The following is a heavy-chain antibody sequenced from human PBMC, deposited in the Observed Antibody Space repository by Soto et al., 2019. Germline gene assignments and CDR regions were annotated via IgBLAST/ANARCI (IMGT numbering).Heavy chain of an antibody. Sequence: SETLSLTCTVSGGSIRSRSYYWGWVRQPPGKGLEWIGSIHDSGTTYYNPSLKSRVTISGDPSKSQFYLTLSSVTAADTAVYYCARGGVGGNRNWFDSWGQGTLVIVSS. J-gene: IGHJ5*01. CDR1: GGSIRSRSYY. CDR2: IHDSGTT. CDR3: ARGGVGGNRNWFDS. D-gene: IGHD6-19*01. V-gene: IGHV4-39*01.